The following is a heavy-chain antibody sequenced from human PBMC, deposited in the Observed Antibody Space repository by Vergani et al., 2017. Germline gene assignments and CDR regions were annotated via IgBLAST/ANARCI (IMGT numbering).Heavy chain of an antibody. CDR3: ARDLRLLYNRFDP. J-gene: IGHJ5*02. D-gene: IGHD1-14*01. Sequence: QVQLVESGGGVVQPGRSLRLSCAASGFTFNQNGMHWVHQAPGKGLEWVAVTWYDGNNKQYADSVKGRFTISRDNSKSTMYLQMNSLRDEDTGVYYCARDLRLLYNRFDPWGQGTLVTVSS. V-gene: IGHV3-33*01. CDR1: GFTFNQNG. CDR2: TWYDGNNK.